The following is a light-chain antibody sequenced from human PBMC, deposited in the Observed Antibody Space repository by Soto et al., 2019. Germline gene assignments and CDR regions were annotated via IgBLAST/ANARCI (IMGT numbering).Light chain of an antibody. CDR2: DAS. V-gene: IGKV3-11*01. CDR3: QQGSSWPLIT. CDR1: QSVRSH. J-gene: IGKJ5*01. Sequence: IVLTLTPATLFLSRRGRETLSCRASQSVRSHLAWYQQKPGQAPRLLIYDASNRATGIPARFSGSGSGTDVILTISRLEPEDCAVYYCQQGSSWPLITFGQGTRLEIK.